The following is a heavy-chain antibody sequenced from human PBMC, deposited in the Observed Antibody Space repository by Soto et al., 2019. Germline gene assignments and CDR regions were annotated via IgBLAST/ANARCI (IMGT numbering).Heavy chain of an antibody. D-gene: IGHD2-15*01. CDR2: IYYSGST. V-gene: IGHV4-59*01. J-gene: IGHJ6*02. CDR3: ALSYCSGGSCYSGLNPPLVGMDV. CDR1: GGSISSYY. Sequence: SETLSLTCTVSGGSISSYYWSWIRQPPGKGLEWIGYIYYSGSTNYNPSLKSRVTISVDTSKNQFSLKLSSVTAADTAVYYCALSYCSGGSCYSGLNPPLVGMDVWGQGTTVTVSS.